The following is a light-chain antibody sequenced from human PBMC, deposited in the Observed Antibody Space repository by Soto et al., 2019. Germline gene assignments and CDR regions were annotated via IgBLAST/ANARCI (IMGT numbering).Light chain of an antibody. J-gene: IGKJ1*01. V-gene: IGKV3-11*01. CDR2: DAS. Sequence: IVLTHSPATLSFSPWERSTLSCRASQSVSSYLAWYQQKPGQAPRLLIYDASNRATGIPARFSGSGSGTDFTLTISRLEPEDFAVYYCQQYGSSPRTFGQGTKVDIK. CDR1: QSVSSY. CDR3: QQYGSSPRT.